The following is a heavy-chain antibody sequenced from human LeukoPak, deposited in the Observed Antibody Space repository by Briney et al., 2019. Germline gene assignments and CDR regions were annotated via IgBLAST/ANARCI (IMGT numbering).Heavy chain of an antibody. CDR2: ISTYTGNA. Sequence: ASVKVSCKASGYTFTTYGLSWVRRAPGQGLEWMGWISTYTGNAKYSQKLQDRVTMTTDTSTSTGYMELRGLTSDDTAVYYCARQRSSGYPDYWGQGTLVTVSS. CDR3: ARQRSSGYPDY. V-gene: IGHV1-18*01. D-gene: IGHD3-22*01. J-gene: IGHJ4*02. CDR1: GYTFTTYG.